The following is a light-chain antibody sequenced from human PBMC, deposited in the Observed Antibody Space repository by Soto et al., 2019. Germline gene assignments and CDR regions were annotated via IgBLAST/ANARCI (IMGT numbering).Light chain of an antibody. V-gene: IGKV3-15*01. CDR1: QSISSN. Sequence: EKVKTLYPATLSMSQRARSTLSGRASQSISSNLAWYQQKPGQAPRLLIYGASTRAPDIPARFSGSGSGTEFTLTISSLQPEDFATYYCQQLSSYLSTFCGVTKVDVK. CDR3: QQLSSYLST. J-gene: IGKJ4*01. CDR2: GAS.